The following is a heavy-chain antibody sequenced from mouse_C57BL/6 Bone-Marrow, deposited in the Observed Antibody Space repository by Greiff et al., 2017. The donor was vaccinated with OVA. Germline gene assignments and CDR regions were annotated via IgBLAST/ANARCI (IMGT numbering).Heavy chain of an antibody. CDR1: GYTFTSCW. D-gene: IGHD4-1*01. Sequence: QFQLQQPWTVLVKPGASVKLSCKASGYTFTSCWMHWVTQRHGQGLEWIGDINPSNGGTNYNEKFKSKATLAVDKSSSTAYMHLSSLTSEDSAVYYCARLLGDYWGQGTTLTVSS. J-gene: IGHJ2*01. CDR3: ARLLGDY. V-gene: IGHV1-53*01. CDR2: INPSNGGT.